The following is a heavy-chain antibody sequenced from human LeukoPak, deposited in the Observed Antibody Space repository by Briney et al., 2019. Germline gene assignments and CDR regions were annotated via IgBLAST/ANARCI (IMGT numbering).Heavy chain of an antibody. V-gene: IGHV3-23*01. CDR2: ISGSGGRT. J-gene: IGHJ4*02. Sequence: PGGSLRLSCAASGFTFSSYAMSWVRQAPGKGLEWVSVISGSGGRTYYADSVKGRFTISRDNSKNMLYLQMNSLRDEDTAVYYCATAHYCSSTNCYLGYWGQGTLVTVSS. CDR1: GFTFSSYA. D-gene: IGHD2-2*01. CDR3: ATAHYCSSTNCYLGY.